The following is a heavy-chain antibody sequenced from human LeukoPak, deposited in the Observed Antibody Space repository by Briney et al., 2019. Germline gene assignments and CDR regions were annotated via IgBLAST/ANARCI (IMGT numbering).Heavy chain of an antibody. CDR1: GGSLSRYY. CDR2: IYYSGST. CDR3: ARGTWSAGMRMRGYYFDG. D-gene: IGHD6-19*01. V-gene: IGHV4-59*08. J-gene: IGHJ4*02. Sequence: LESLSLTSTVSGGSLSRYYWSWIREPPGKGREWIGYIYYSGSTNYNPSLTSRVTISLDTSKTQFSLNLNSVTAADTAVYYCARGTWSAGMRMRGYYFDGWGQGTLVTVSS.